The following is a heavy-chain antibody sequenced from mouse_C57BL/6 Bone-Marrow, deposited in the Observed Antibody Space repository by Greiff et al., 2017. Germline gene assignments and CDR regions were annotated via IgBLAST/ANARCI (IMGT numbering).Heavy chain of an antibody. D-gene: IGHD2-3*01. CDR2: IDPSDSYT. CDR3: AREGWLLPYWYFDI. CDR1: GYTFTSYW. J-gene: IGHJ1*03. V-gene: IGHV1-59*01. Sequence: QVQLQQPGAELVRPGTSVKLSCKASGYTFTSYWMHWVKQRPGQGLEWIGVIDPSDSYTNYNQKFKGKATLTVDTSASTAYMRLSSLTSEDSSVYYCAREGWLLPYWYFDIWGTGTTVTVSS.